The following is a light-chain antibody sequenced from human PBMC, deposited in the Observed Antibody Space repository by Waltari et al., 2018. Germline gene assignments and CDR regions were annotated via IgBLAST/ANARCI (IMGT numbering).Light chain of an antibody. J-gene: IGKJ4*01. CDR3: QQYNNWPPLT. V-gene: IGKV3-15*01. CDR2: GAS. CDR1: QSVGRN. Sequence: EIVMTQSPATLSVSRGERATLPCRASQSVGRNLAWYQQKPGQAPRLLISGASNRATGIPARFSGSGYGTEFTLTISSLQSEDFAVYYCQQYNNWPPLTFGGGTTVEI.